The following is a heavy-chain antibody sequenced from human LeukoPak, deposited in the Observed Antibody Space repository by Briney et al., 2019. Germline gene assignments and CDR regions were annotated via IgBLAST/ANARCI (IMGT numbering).Heavy chain of an antibody. CDR1: GFTFSSYA. Sequence: PEGSLRLSCAASGFTFSSYAMSWVRQAPGKGLEWVSVISGSGGSTYYADSVKGRFTISRDNSKNTLYLQMNSLRAEDTAVYYCAKIGKITMVRGVIREYFDYWGQGTLVTVSS. D-gene: IGHD3-10*01. J-gene: IGHJ4*02. V-gene: IGHV3-23*01. CDR2: ISGSGGST. CDR3: AKIGKITMVRGVIREYFDY.